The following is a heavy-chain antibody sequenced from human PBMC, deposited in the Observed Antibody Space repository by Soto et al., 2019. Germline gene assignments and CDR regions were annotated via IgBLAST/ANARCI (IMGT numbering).Heavy chain of an antibody. CDR3: AKEGHSSGWYGSLFDY. CDR2: ISGSGGST. Sequence: PGGSLRLSCAASGFTFSSYAMSWVRQAPGKGLEWVSAISGSGGSTYYADSVKGRFTISRDNSKNTLYLQMNSLRAEDTAVYYCAKEGHSSGWYGSLFDYWGQGTLVTVSS. D-gene: IGHD6-19*01. V-gene: IGHV3-23*01. J-gene: IGHJ4*02. CDR1: GFTFSSYA.